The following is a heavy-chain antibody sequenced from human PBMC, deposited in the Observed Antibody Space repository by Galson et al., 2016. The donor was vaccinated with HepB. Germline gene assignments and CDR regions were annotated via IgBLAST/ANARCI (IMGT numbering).Heavy chain of an antibody. CDR1: GFTFSSYS. D-gene: IGHD3-9*01. CDR3: AIALRYFDWSLTRKANAFDI. J-gene: IGHJ3*02. V-gene: IGHV3-21*01. Sequence: SLRLSCAASGFTFSSYSMNWVRQAPGKGLEWVSPISSSSSYIYYADSVKGRFTISRDNAKNSLYLQMNSLRAEDTAVYYCAIALRYFDWSLTRKANAFDIWGQGTMVTVSS. CDR2: ISSSSSYI.